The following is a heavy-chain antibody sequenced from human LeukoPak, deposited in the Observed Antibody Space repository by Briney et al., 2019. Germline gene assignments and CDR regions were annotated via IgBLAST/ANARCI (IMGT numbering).Heavy chain of an antibody. CDR1: GFTFSSYE. D-gene: IGHD6-6*01. V-gene: IGHV3-48*03. Sequence: GGSLRLSCAASGFTFSSYEMNWVRQAPGKGLEWVSYISSSGSTIYYADSMKGRFTISRDNAKNSLYLQMNSLRAEDTAVYYCAGDGRAGSSNYFDYWGQGTLVTVSS. J-gene: IGHJ4*02. CDR3: AGDGRAGSSNYFDY. CDR2: ISSSGSTI.